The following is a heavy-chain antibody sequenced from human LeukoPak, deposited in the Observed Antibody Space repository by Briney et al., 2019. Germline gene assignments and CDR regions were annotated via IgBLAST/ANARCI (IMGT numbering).Heavy chain of an antibody. Sequence: SETLSLTCAVSGGSISSYYWSWIRQPAGKGLEWIGRIYTSGSTNYNPSLKSRVTMSVDTSKNQFSLKLSSVTAADTAVYYCARTTVLLWFGELSPPGYVDVWGKGTTVTISS. CDR3: ARTTVLLWFGELSPPGYVDV. D-gene: IGHD3-10*01. CDR2: IYTSGST. CDR1: GGSISSYY. V-gene: IGHV4-4*07. J-gene: IGHJ6*03.